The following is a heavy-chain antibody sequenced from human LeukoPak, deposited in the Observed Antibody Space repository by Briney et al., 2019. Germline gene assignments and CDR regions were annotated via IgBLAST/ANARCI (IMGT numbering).Heavy chain of an antibody. CDR1: GFTFSRHW. D-gene: IGHD1-26*01. V-gene: IGHV3-7*03. J-gene: IGHJ4*02. CDR2: IKEDGTNK. Sequence: PGGSLRLSCAASGFTFSRHWMTWVRQAPGKGLEWVANIKEDGTNKNYVDSVKGRFTISRDNAKNSLYLQMNSLRAEDTAVYYCAKTRGVLVGATDYWGQETLVTVSS. CDR3: AKTRGVLVGATDY.